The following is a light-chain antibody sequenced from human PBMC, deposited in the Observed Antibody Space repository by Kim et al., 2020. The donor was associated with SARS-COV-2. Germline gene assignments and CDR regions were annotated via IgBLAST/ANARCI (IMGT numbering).Light chain of an antibody. CDR2: LGS. Sequence: DIVMTQSPLSLPVTPGEPASISCRSSQSLLHSNGYNYLDWYLQKPGQSPQLLIYLGSNRASGVPDRFSGSGSGTDFTLKICRVEADDVGVYYCMQALQTPPYTFGQGTKLEI. CDR3: MQALQTPPYT. V-gene: IGKV2-28*01. J-gene: IGKJ2*01. CDR1: QSLLHSNGYNY.